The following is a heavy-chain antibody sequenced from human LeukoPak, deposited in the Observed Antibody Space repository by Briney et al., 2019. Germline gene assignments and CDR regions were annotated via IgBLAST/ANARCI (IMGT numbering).Heavy chain of an antibody. CDR1: GGSISNYF. CDR3: ARPSRSVSTAGAFDI. V-gene: IGHV4-59*01. D-gene: IGHD5/OR15-5a*01. J-gene: IGHJ3*02. CDR2: IYYSGGT. Sequence: PSETVSLTCTVSGGSISNYFWSWIRQPPGKGLEWIGYIYYSGGTNYNPSLKSRVTISVDTSKNQFSLKLSSVTAADTAVYYCARPSRSVSTAGAFDIWGQGTMVTVSS.